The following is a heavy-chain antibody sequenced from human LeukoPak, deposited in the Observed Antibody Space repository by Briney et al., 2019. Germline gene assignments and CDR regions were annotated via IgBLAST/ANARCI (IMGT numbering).Heavy chain of an antibody. J-gene: IGHJ4*02. CDR2: ISYDGSNK. CDR1: GFTFSSYG. D-gene: IGHD4-17*01. CDR3: ARVREDDYEGFDY. V-gene: IGHV3-30*03. Sequence: GGSLRLSCAASGFTFSSYGMHWVRQAPGKGLEWVAVISYDGSNKYYADSVKGRFTISRDNSKNTLYLQMNSLRAEDTAVYYCARVREDDYEGFDYWGQGTLVTVSS.